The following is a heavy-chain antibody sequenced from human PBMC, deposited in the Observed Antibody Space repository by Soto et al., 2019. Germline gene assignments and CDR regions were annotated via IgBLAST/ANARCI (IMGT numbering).Heavy chain of an antibody. CDR2: IKSKTDGATT. J-gene: IGHJ4*02. CDR1: GFSFTNAW. CDR3: TTGIVVVTALDY. D-gene: IGHD2-21*02. V-gene: IGHV3-15*07. Sequence: GGSLRLSCAASGFSFTNAWMNWVRQAPGKGLEWVGRIKSKTDGATTDYAAPVKGRFTISRDDSKNTLYLQMNSLKIEDTAVYYCTTGIVVVTALDYWGQGTLVTVSS.